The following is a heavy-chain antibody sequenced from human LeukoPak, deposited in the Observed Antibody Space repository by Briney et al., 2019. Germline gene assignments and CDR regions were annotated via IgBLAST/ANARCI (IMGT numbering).Heavy chain of an antibody. J-gene: IGHJ4*02. V-gene: IGHV4-59*01. Sequence: KTSETLSLTCTVSRGPISSYYWRWIRPPPGKGLEWIGYIDNSGSTNSNPSLKSRVTMSVDTFNNQFSVKLSSVTAADTALYYCARGRITIFGVVNPHFDYWGQGTLVTVSS. CDR3: ARGRITIFGVVNPHFDY. D-gene: IGHD3-3*01. CDR2: IDNSGST. CDR1: RGPISSYY.